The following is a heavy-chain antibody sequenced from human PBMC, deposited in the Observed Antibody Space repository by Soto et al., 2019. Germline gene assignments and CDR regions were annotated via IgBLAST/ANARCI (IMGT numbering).Heavy chain of an antibody. CDR2: ISSTSTYI. V-gene: IGHV3-21*01. Sequence: EVQLVESGGGLVNPGGSLRLSCAASGFDFSRYSINWVRQAPGKGLEWVSSISSTSTYIYYADSVKGRFTISRDNSIISLYLQMNSPRAEDTAVYSCARGSPMSPDYWVQGTLGSVSS. CDR3: ARGSPMSPDY. CDR1: GFDFSRYS. D-gene: IGHD6-19*01. J-gene: IGHJ4*02.